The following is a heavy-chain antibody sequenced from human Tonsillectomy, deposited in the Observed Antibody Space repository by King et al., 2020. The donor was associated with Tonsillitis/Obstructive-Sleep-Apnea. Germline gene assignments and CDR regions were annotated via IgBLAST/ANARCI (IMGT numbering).Heavy chain of an antibody. J-gene: IGHJ4*02. V-gene: IGHV6-1*01. CDR2: TYYRSKWYN. CDR1: GDSVSSNRAA. D-gene: IGHD5-24*01. Sequence: VQLQQSGPGLVKPSQTLSLTCAISGDSVSSNRAAWNWIRPPPSRGLEWLGRTYYRSKWYNYYAVSVKSRITINPDTSKNQFSLQLNSVTPEDTAVYYCARDPGWLQFDFDYWGQGTLVTVSS. CDR3: ARDPGWLQFDFDY.